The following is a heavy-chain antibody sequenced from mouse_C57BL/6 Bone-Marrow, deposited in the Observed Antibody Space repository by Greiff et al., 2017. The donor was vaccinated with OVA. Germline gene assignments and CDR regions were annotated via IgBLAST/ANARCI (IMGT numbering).Heavy chain of an antibody. CDR2: IYPSDSET. CDR3: ARLTYYEDY. Sequence: QVQLQQPGAELVKPGASVKVSCKASGYTFTSYWMHWVKQRPGQGLEWIGNIYPSDSETHYNQKFKDKATLTVDKSSSTAYMQLSSLTSEDSAVYYCARLTYYEDYWGQGTTLTVSS. V-gene: IGHV1-61*01. CDR1: GYTFTSYW. J-gene: IGHJ2*01. D-gene: IGHD2-10*01.